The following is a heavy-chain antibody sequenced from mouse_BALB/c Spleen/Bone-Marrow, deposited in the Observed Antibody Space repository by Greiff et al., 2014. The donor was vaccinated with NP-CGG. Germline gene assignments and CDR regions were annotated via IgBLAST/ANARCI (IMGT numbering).Heavy chain of an antibody. V-gene: IGHV1-80*01. CDR3: ASRGDYSYAMDY. Sequence: QVQLQQSGAELVRPGSSVKISCKSSGYSFSNYWMNWMKQRPGQGLEWIGQIYPGDGDTNYIGKFKGKATLTADKSSSTAYMQLSSLTSEDSAVYFCASRGDYSYAMDYWSQGTSVTVSS. CDR1: GYSFSNYW. J-gene: IGHJ4*01. CDR2: IYPGDGDT. D-gene: IGHD1-1*01.